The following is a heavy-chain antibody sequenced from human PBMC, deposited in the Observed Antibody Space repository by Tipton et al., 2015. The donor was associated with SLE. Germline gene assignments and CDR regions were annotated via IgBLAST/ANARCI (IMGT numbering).Heavy chain of an antibody. CDR3: ARDLDSSGGFEN. V-gene: IGHV4-39*07. CDR1: GGSISSSSYY. Sequence: TLSLTCTVSGGSISSSSYYWGWIRQPPGKGLEWIGSIYYSGSTNYNPSLKSRVIISVDTSKNQFSLKLSSVTAADTAVYYCARDLDSSGGFENWGQGTLVTVSS. CDR2: IYYSGST. D-gene: IGHD6-19*01. J-gene: IGHJ4*02.